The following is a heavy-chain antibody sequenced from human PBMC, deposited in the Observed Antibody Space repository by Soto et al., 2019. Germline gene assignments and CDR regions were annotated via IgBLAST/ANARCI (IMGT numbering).Heavy chain of an antibody. J-gene: IGHJ4*02. CDR2: IVPLSGAT. Sequence: QVQLVQSGAEMKKPGSSVKVSCKASGGSLNNYLITWVRQAPGQGLEWLGEIVPLSGATNSAQKFQGRVTIPGGDSTKTAYMELRSLRPEDTAMYSCARGGVDTVRFDYWGQGTLVTVSS. V-gene: IGHV1-69*01. D-gene: IGHD5-18*01. CDR3: ARGGVDTVRFDY. CDR1: GGSLNNYL.